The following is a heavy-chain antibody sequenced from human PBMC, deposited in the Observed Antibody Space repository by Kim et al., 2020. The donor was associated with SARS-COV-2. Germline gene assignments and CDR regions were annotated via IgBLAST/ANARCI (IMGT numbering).Heavy chain of an antibody. Sequence: GGSLRLSCAASGFIFKDYAMTWVRQAPGKGLEWVSSISGGGCGTYYADSLKGRFTMSRDDSRNTVYLQMNNVRAEDTALYYCANLGPNANFNGMDVWGQGTPVTVSS. CDR1: GFIFKDYA. CDR3: ANLGPNANFNGMDV. D-gene: IGHD2-8*01. CDR2: ISGGGCGT. V-gene: IGHV3-23*01. J-gene: IGHJ6*02.